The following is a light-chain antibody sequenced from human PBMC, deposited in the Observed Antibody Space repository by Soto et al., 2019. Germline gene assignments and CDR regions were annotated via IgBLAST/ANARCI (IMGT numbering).Light chain of an antibody. J-gene: IGKJ1*01. V-gene: IGKV3-20*01. CDR1: QSFSGRY. CDR3: QQYHTSPLT. Sequence: ENVLTQSPGTLSLSPGERATLSCRASQSFSGRYLAWYQQKPGQAPRLLIYGASTRATGVPDRFSGSGSGTDFTLTISRLEPEDFALYYCQQYHTSPLTFGQGTKVEIK. CDR2: GAS.